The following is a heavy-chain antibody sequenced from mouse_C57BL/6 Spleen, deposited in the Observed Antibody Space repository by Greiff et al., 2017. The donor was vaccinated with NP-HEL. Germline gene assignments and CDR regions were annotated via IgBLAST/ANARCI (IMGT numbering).Heavy chain of an antibody. V-gene: IGHV1-82*01. D-gene: IGHD2-4*01. CDR1: GYAFSSSW. J-gene: IGHJ4*01. CDR3: ARWSYYDYVYAMDY. Sequence: QVQLQQSGPELVKPGASVKISCKASGYAFSSSWMNWVKQRPGKGLEWIGRIYPGDGDTNYNGKFKGKATLTADKSSSTAYMQLSSLTSEDSAVYFCARWSYYDYVYAMDYWGQVTSVTVSS. CDR2: IYPGDGDT.